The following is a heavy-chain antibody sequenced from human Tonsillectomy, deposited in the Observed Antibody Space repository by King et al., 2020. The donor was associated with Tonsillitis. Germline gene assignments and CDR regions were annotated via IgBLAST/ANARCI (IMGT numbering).Heavy chain of an antibody. CDR3: ARDQAPTDYYYYYMAV. V-gene: IGHV4-31*03. CDR1: GGSISSGGYY. D-gene: IGHD4-17*01. Sequence: QLQESGPGLVKPSQTLSLTCTVSGGSISSGGYYWSWIRQHPGKGLEWIGYIYYSGSTYYNPSLNSRVTISVDTSKNQFSLKLSSVTAADTAVYYCARDQAPTDYYYYYMAVWGKGTTVTVSS. CDR2: IYYSGST. J-gene: IGHJ6*03.